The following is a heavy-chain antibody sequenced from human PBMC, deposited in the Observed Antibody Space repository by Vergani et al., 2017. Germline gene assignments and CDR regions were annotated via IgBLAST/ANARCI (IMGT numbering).Heavy chain of an antibody. CDR3: ARGGNRRGYYFDY. Sequence: QVQLQKWGAGLLKPSETLSLTCAVYGGSFSGYYWSWIRQPPGKGLEWIGEINHSGSTNYNPSLKSRVTRSVDTSKNQFSLKLSSVTAADTAVYYCARGGNRRGYYFDYWGQGTLVTVSS. J-gene: IGHJ4*02. CDR2: INHSGST. CDR1: GGSFSGYY. V-gene: IGHV4-34*01. D-gene: IGHD3-22*01.